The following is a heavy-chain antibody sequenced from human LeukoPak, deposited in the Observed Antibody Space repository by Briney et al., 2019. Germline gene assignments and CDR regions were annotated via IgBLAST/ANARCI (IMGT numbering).Heavy chain of an antibody. CDR3: ARDMMATIIGFDY. CDR1: GFTFSDFW. V-gene: IGHV3-7*01. CDR2: INQDGSEK. J-gene: IGHJ4*02. Sequence: GGSLRLSCAASGFTFSDFWMTWVRQASGKGLEWVANINQDGSEKYYVDSVKGRFTISRDNAKNSLYLQMNSLRAEDTAVYYCARDMMATIIGFDYWGQGTLVTVSS. D-gene: IGHD5-24*01.